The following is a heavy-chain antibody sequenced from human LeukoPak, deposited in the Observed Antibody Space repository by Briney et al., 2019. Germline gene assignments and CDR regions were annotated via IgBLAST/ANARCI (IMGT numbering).Heavy chain of an antibody. V-gene: IGHV3-74*01. J-gene: IGHJ2*01. CDR1: GFTFSRYW. CDR3: ARVTNWFLWYFDL. CDR2: INEDGSTT. Sequence: GGSLRLSCAASGFTFSRYWMHWVRQAPGKGLVWVSRINEDGSTTSYADSVKGRFTISRDNVKNSLYLQMNSLRAEDTAVYYCARVTNWFLWYFDLWGRGTLVTVYS. D-gene: IGHD2-8*01.